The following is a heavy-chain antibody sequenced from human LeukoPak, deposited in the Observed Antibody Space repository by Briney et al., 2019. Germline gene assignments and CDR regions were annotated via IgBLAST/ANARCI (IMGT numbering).Heavy chain of an antibody. CDR3: AKVWAHDGSGNPYWHFDL. V-gene: IGHV4-39*07. Sequence: SETLSLTCTVSGGSISSSSYYWGWIRQPPGKGLEWIGSIYYSGGTYYSPSLKSRLTISVDTSKNQFSLKLDSVTAADTAVYYCAKVWAHDGSGNPYWHFDLWGRGTLVTVSS. D-gene: IGHD3-10*01. CDR1: GGSISSSSYY. J-gene: IGHJ2*01. CDR2: IYYSGGT.